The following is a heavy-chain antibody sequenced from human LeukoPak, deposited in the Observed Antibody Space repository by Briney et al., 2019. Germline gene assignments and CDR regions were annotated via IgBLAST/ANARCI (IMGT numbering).Heavy chain of an antibody. CDR2: IYTDGST. D-gene: IGHD5/OR15-5a*01. CDR1: GVSVSAYY. CDR3: AREPGKGDPFRVYGSSGMDV. V-gene: IGHV3-66*01. Sequence: PGGSLRLSCAGSGVSVSAYYMSWVRLAPGRGLEWVSLIYTDGSTYEADSVKGRFTISRDDSKNTLYLQMNSLRAEDTAVYYCAREPGKGDPFRVYGSSGMDVWGQGTTVTVSS. J-gene: IGHJ6*02.